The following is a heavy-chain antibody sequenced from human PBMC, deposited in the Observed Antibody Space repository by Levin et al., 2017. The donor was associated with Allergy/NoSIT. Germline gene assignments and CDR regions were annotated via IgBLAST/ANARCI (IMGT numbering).Heavy chain of an antibody. D-gene: IGHD6-19*01. V-gene: IGHV1-69*01. CDR3: ARGHSSGWYRYVY. Sequence: GGSLRLSCKASGGTFSSYAISWVRQAPGQGLEWMGGIIPIFGTGNYAQKFQGRVTITADESTSTAYMELSSLRSEDTAVYYCARGHSSGWYRYVYWGQGTPVTVSS. J-gene: IGHJ4*02. CDR1: GGTFSSYA. CDR2: IIPIFGTG.